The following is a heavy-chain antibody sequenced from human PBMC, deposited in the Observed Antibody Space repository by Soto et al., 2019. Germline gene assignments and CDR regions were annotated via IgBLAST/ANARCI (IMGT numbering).Heavy chain of an antibody. J-gene: IGHJ4*02. CDR3: ARVPRLVAGQDYTDY. V-gene: IGHV1-8*01. D-gene: IGHD2-15*01. CDR2: MNPNSGNT. Sequence: QVPLVQSGAEVKKPGASVKVSCKASGYTFTSYDINWVRQATGQGLEWMGWMNPNSGNTGYAQKFQGRVTMTRNTSISTSYMELSSLRSEDTAVYYCARVPRLVAGQDYTDYWGQGTLVTVSS. CDR1: GYTFTSYD.